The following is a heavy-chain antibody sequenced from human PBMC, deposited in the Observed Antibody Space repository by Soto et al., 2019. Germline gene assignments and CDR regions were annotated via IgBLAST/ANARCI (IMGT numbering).Heavy chain of an antibody. D-gene: IGHD5-12*01. CDR3: ARGWLRDPWMY. CDR1: GFTFSTYN. J-gene: IGHJ4*02. V-gene: IGHV3-21*01. CDR2: ISSTSVYM. Sequence: EVQLVESGGGLVKPGGSLRLSCAASGFTFSTYNMNWVRQAPGKGLEWVASISSTSVYMYYANSLKGRFTISRANAKSSLYLQVNSTRAEDTAVYYCARGWLRDPWMYWGQGTLVTVSS.